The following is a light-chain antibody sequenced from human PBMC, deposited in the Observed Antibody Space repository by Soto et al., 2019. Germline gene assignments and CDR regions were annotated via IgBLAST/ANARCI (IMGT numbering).Light chain of an antibody. CDR2: GAS. V-gene: IGKV3-20*01. J-gene: IGKJ2*01. Sequence: ELVLTQSPGTLSLSPGERATLSCRASESVSSRYFAWYRQKPGQAPRLLIYGASSRPTGIPDRFSGSGSGTDFTLTISRLEPEDFAVYYCQQYGSSPPYAFGQGTKLEIK. CDR1: ESVSSRY. CDR3: QQYGSSPPYA.